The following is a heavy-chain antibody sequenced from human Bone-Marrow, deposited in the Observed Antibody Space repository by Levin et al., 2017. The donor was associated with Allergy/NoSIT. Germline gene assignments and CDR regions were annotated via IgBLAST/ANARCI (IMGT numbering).Heavy chain of an antibody. CDR1: GFSLTTSGVG. CDR2: IHWDDDK. D-gene: IGHD5-12*01. Sequence: SGPTLVKPSQTLALTCSFSGFSLTTSGVGLAWIRQPPGKALEWLALIHWDDDKHYNPALRSRLTITKDPSKDQVVLTMTNMDPVDTARYCCAHSVVASRPFDFWGQGMLVTVSS. V-gene: IGHV2-5*02. CDR3: AHSVVASRPFDF. J-gene: IGHJ4*02.